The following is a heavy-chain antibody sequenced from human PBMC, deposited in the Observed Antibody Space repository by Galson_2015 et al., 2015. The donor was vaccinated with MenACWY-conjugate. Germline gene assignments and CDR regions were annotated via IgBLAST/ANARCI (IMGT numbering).Heavy chain of an antibody. Sequence: SLRLSCAASGFTVSSNYMSWVRQAPGKGLEWVANIKQDGSEKYYVDSVKGRFTIPRDNAKNSLYLQMNSLRAEDTAMYYCASQTWTGYFDYWGQGILVTVSS. D-gene: IGHD3-10*01. V-gene: IGHV3-7*03. CDR2: IKQDGSEK. CDR1: GFTVSSNY. CDR3: ASQTWTGYFDY. J-gene: IGHJ4*02.